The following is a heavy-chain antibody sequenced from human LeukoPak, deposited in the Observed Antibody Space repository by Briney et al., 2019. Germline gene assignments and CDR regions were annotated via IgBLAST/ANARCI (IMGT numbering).Heavy chain of an antibody. D-gene: IGHD1-26*01. V-gene: IGHV3-21*01. CDR1: GLTFNTYG. J-gene: IGHJ4*02. CDR3: ARDESGSRFDY. Sequence: GGSLRLSCAASGLTFNTYGMNWVRQAPGKGLEWVSSISTSSSYIYYADSVKGRFTISRDNAKNSLYLQMSSLRGEDTAVYYCARDESGSRFDYWGQGTLVTVSS. CDR2: ISTSSSYI.